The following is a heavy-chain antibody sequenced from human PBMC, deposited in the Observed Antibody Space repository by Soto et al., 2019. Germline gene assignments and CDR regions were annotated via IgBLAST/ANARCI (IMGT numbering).Heavy chain of an antibody. CDR2: IHSSGGT. J-gene: IGHJ3*01. CDR1: GGSITNDLFF. V-gene: IGHV4-39*02. D-gene: IGHD3-10*01. Sequence: QLHLQESGPGLVKPSETLSLTCSVSGGSITNDLFFWGWIRQPPGKGLEWVGNIHSSGGTYYNPSLTRRFDISLDRSNNSFSLRLESVPAAHAAVYFCARGDAFDVWGRGTLVTVSS. CDR3: ARGDAFDV.